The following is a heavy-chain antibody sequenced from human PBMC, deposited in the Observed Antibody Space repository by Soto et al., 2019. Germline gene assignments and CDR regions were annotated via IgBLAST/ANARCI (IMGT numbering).Heavy chain of an antibody. D-gene: IGHD3-22*01. CDR1: GYTFSSYG. J-gene: IGHJ6*02. CDR3: ARGGYYDSSGSRNYHYYGMDV. V-gene: IGHV1-18*01. CDR2: ISPYNDDT. Sequence: QAQLVQSGAEVKKPGASVKVSCKASGYTFSSYGISWVRPAPGQGLEWLGWISPYNDDTNYAQKLQGRVTMTTDTSTRTAYMDLRSLRSDDTAVYYCARGGYYDSSGSRNYHYYGMDVWGQGTTVTVSS.